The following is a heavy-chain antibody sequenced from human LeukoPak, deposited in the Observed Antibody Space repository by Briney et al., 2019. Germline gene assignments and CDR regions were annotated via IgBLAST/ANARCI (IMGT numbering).Heavy chain of an antibody. CDR3: ARSGPCSSSTCSLGTGDY. V-gene: IGHV3-48*01. J-gene: IGHJ4*02. CDR1: GFTVSSNY. D-gene: IGHD2-2*01. CDR2: VSGSSSTI. Sequence: GGSLRLSCAASGFTVSSNYMSWVRQAPGKGLEWVSYVSGSSSTIYYADSVKGRFTISRDNAKNSLYLQMNSLRAEDTAVYYCARSGPCSSSTCSLGTGDYWGQGTLVTVSS.